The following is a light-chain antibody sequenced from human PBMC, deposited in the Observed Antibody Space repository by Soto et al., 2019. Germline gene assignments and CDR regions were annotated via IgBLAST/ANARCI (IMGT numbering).Light chain of an antibody. CDR1: SSDVGGYNY. CDR3: SSYTSSSTYVV. Sequence: QSVLTQPASVSGSPGQSITISCTGTSSDVGGYNYVSWYQQHPGKAPKLMIYEVSNRPSGVSTRFSGSKSGNTASLTIFGLQAEDEADYYCSSYTSSSTYVVFGGGTKLTVL. J-gene: IGLJ2*01. V-gene: IGLV2-14*01. CDR2: EVS.